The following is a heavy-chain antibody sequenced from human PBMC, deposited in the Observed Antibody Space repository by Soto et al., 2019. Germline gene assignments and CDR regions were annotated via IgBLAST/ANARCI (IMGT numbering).Heavy chain of an antibody. J-gene: IGHJ4*02. CDR3: AREGYGSGGGYFDY. D-gene: IGHD3-10*01. CDR2: ISASSNSI. V-gene: IGHV3-21*01. Sequence: EVQLVESGGGLVKPGGSLRLSCAASGFTFSTYSMNWVRQAPGKGLGWVSSISASSNSIYYADSVKGRFTISRDNAQISLDLQITSLRAEDTAVYYCAREGYGSGGGYFDYWGQGTLVTVSS. CDR1: GFTFSTYS.